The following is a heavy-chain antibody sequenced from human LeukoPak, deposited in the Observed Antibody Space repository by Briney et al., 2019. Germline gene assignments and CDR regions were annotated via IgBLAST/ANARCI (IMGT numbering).Heavy chain of an antibody. CDR3: ARDPLYYYGSGEDWFDP. V-gene: IGHV3-7*03. J-gene: IGHJ5*02. CDR2: INHNGNVN. D-gene: IGHD3-10*01. CDR1: GFTFSSYW. Sequence: GGSLRLSCAASGFTFSSYWMNWARQAPGKGLEWVASINHNGNVNYYVDSVKGRFTISRDNAKNSLYLQMNSLRAEDTAVYYCARDPLYYYGSGEDWFDPWGQGTLVTVSS.